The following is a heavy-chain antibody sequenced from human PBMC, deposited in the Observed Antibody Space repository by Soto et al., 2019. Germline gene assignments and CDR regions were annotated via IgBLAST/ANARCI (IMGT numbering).Heavy chain of an antibody. CDR1: GGSISSSSYY. D-gene: IGHD5-18*01. J-gene: IGHJ6*02. V-gene: IGHV4-39*01. CDR2: IYYSGST. Sequence: SETLSLTCTVSGGSISSSSYYWGWIRQPPGKGLEWIGSIYYSGSTYYNPSLKSRVTISVDTSKNQFSLKLSSVTAADTAVYYCARHHTAMVAVYYYYGMDVWGQGTTVTVSS. CDR3: ARHHTAMVAVYYYYGMDV.